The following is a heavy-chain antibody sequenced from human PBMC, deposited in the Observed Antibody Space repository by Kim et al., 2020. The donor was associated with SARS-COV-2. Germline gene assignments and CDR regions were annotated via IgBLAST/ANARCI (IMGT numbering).Heavy chain of an antibody. V-gene: IGHV4-34*01. D-gene: IGHD3-10*01. CDR3: ARGDTMVRGVLGMDY. CDR1: GGSFSGYY. Sequence: SETLSLTCAVYGGSFSGYYWSWIRQPPGKGLEWIGEINHSGSTNYNPSLKSRVTISVDTSKNQFSLKLSSVTAADTAVYYCARGDTMVRGVLGMDYWGQG. J-gene: IGHJ4*02. CDR2: INHSGST.